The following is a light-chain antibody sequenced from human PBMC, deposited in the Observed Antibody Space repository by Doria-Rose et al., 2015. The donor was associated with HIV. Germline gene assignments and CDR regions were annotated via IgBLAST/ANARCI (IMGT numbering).Light chain of an antibody. CDR3: QQYNSYWT. CDR2: KAS. Sequence: RVTITCRASQSLSRRLAWYQQKPGKAAKLLIYKASSLDSGVPSRFSGRGSGTEFTLTISSLQPDDFATYYCQQYNSYWTFGQGTKVEIK. V-gene: IGKV1-5*03. CDR1: QSLSRR. J-gene: IGKJ1*01.